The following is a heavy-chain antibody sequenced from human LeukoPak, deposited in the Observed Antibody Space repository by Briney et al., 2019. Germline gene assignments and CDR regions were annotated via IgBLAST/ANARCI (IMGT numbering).Heavy chain of an antibody. CDR2: INPNSGGT. D-gene: IGHD2-2*01. CDR3: ARDGGYCSSTSCPRHFDY. V-gene: IGHV1-2*02. CDR1: GYTFTGYY. Sequence: ASVKVSCKASGYTFTGYYMHWVRQAPGQGLEWMGWINPNSGGTNYAQKFQGRVTMTRDTSISTAYMELSRLRSDDTAVCYCARDGGYCSSTSCPRHFDYWGQGTLVTVSS. J-gene: IGHJ4*02.